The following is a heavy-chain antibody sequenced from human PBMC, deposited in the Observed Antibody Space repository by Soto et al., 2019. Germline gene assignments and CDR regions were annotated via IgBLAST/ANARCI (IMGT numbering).Heavy chain of an antibody. CDR3: ARRGLVGATGSEVDY. Sequence: QVQLQESGPGLVKPSQTLSLTCTVSVGSISSGDYYWSWIRQPPGKCLEWIGYIYYSGSTYYNPALKSGVTISVDTSKNQFFLKQSAVTAADTAVYYCARRGLVGATGSEVDYWGQGTLVTVSS. CDR1: VGSISSGDYY. J-gene: IGHJ4*02. D-gene: IGHD1-26*01. V-gene: IGHV4-30-4*01. CDR2: IYYSGST.